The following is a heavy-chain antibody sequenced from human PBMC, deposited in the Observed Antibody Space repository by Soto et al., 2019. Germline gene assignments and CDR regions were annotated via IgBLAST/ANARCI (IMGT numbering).Heavy chain of an antibody. Sequence: PSETLSLTCTVSGGSISSSSYYWGWIRQPPGKGLEWIGSIYYSGSTYYNPSLKSRVTISVDTSKNQFSLKLSSVTAADTAVYYCARQRGGYYDRSGYLTSFDYWGQGTLVTVSS. CDR3: ARQRGGYYDRSGYLTSFDY. D-gene: IGHD3-22*01. J-gene: IGHJ4*02. CDR1: GGSISSSSYY. V-gene: IGHV4-39*01. CDR2: IYYSGST.